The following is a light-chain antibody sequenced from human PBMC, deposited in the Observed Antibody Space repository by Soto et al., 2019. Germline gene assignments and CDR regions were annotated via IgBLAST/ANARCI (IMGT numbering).Light chain of an antibody. Sequence: MTQSPATLSVPPVDRATLSCRASQSVKSSYLAWYQQKPGQPPRLLIFGTSNRATGIPDRLRGVGSGTEFTPAISSIEPEYFALYDCQQRSTWPTFARGTRLEI. J-gene: IGKJ5*01. CDR1: QSVKSSY. CDR2: GTS. V-gene: IGKV3D-20*02. CDR3: QQRSTWPT.